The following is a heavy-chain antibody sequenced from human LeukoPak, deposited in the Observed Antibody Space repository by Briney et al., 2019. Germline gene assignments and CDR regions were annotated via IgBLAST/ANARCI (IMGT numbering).Heavy chain of an antibody. V-gene: IGHV4-39*01. J-gene: IGHJ5*02. CDR1: GGSIIATDY. D-gene: IGHD3-16*01. CDR3: AKHGGGPFDP. Sequence: SETLSLTCAVSGGSIIATDYWAWVRQPPGKGLECIGSLHYTGSTFTNPSLKSRVTMSVDTSKNQLSLKLSSVTAADTAVYYCAKHGGGPFDPWGQGSLVTVSS. CDR2: LHYTGST.